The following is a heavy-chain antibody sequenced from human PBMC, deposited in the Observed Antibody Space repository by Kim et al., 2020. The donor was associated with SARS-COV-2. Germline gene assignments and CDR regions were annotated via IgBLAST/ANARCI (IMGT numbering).Heavy chain of an antibody. D-gene: IGHD2-8*02. CDR2: INHSGST. V-gene: IGHV4-34*01. CDR1: GGSFSGYY. J-gene: IGHJ4*02. Sequence: SETLSLTCAVYGGSFSGYYWSWIRQPPGKGLEWIGEINHSGSTNYNPSLKSRVTISVGTSKNQFSLKLSSVTAADTAVYYCARGTLYCTGGVCYPSFDYWGQGTLVTVSS. CDR3: ARGTLYCTGGVCYPSFDY.